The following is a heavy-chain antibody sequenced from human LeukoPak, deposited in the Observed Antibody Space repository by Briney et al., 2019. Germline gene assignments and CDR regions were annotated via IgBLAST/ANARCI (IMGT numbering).Heavy chain of an antibody. D-gene: IGHD3-10*01. V-gene: IGHV3-33*01. CDR3: ARDLTMVRTMLGY. CDR1: GFTFSSYG. CDR2: IWYDGSNK. Sequence: GRSLRLSCAASGFTFSSYGMHWVRQAPGKGLEWVAVIWYDGSNKYYADSVKGRFTISRDNSKNTLYLQMNSLRAEDTAAYYCARDLTMVRTMLGYWGQGTLVTVSS. J-gene: IGHJ4*02.